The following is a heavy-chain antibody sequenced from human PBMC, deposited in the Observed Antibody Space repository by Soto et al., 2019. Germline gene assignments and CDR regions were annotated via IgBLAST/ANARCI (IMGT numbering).Heavy chain of an antibody. D-gene: IGHD1-26*01. V-gene: IGHV2-70*01. Sequence: SGPTLVNPTQTLTLTCTFSGFSLSTSGMCVSWNRQPPGKALEWLALIDWDDDKYYSTSLKTRLTISKDTSKNQVVLTMTNMDPVDTATYYCARGPSGSYGFYFDYWGQGTLVTVSS. J-gene: IGHJ4*02. CDR1: GFSLSTSGMC. CDR2: IDWDDDK. CDR3: ARGPSGSYGFYFDY.